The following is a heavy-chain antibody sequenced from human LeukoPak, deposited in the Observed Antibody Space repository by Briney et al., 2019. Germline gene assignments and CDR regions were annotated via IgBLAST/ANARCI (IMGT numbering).Heavy chain of an antibody. Sequence: SETLSLTCTVSGGSISSGSYYWSWIRQPAGKGLEWIGRIYTSGSTNYNPSPKSRVTISVDTSKNQFSLKLSSVTAADTAVYYCARGQAAAGPVDYTNWFDPWGQGTLVTVSS. V-gene: IGHV4-61*02. CDR1: GGSISSGSYY. CDR3: ARGQAAAGPVDYTNWFDP. CDR2: IYTSGST. D-gene: IGHD6-13*01. J-gene: IGHJ5*02.